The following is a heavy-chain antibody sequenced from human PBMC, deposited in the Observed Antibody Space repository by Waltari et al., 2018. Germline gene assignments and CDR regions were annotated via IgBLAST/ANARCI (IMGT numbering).Heavy chain of an antibody. J-gene: IGHJ1*01. D-gene: IGHD3-10*01. V-gene: IGHV3-23*01. CDR3: AKGLYYYTTSGEWKAEYLQH. CDR2: INERGSST. CDR1: GFTFTSYA. Sequence: EVQLSESGGGLVQPGGYRRLSCAASGFTFTSYALNWVRQTPGKGLEWVSAINERGSSTYYADSVKGRFTISRDNSKKTVYLQMNSLRAEDTALYYCAKGLYYYTTSGEWKAEYLQHWGQGTLVTVSS.